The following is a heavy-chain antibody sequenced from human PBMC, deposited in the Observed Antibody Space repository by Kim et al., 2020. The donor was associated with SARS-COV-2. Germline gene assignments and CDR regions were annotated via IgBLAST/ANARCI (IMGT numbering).Heavy chain of an antibody. CDR2: RST. CDR3: ARGYKATVGF. J-gene: IGHJ4*02. D-gene: IGHD4-17*01. V-gene: IGHV4-34*01. Sequence: RSTKYNPSLKGQVTISVDTSKNQFSLRLTSVIAADTAVYYCARGYKATVGFWGQGTLVTVSS.